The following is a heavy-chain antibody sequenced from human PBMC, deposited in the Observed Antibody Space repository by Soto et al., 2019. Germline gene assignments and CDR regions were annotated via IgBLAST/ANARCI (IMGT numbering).Heavy chain of an antibody. J-gene: IGHJ4*02. CDR1: GFSFRSHG. V-gene: IGHV3-33*01. Sequence: QVQLVESGGGVVQPGRSLRLSCAASGFSFRSHGMHWVRQAPGKGLEWVAVIWYDGSKKYYADSVKGRFTISRDNSKNPLCLEMSSLRAEDTAVYYCARDSSGVTTYFDSWGQGSLVTVSS. CDR3: ARDSSGVTTYFDS. CDR2: IWYDGSKK. D-gene: IGHD4-17*01.